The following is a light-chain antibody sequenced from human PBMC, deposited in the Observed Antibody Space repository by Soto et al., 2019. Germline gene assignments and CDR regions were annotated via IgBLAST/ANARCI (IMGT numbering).Light chain of an antibody. V-gene: IGKV3-20*01. CDR1: QSVSSSY. CDR3: QQYGSSPWT. Sequence: VLTQTPGTLAVYEENQATCGCRASQSVSSSYLAWYQQKPGQAPRLLIYGASSRATGIPDRLSGSGSGTDFALSISTLEPEDSAVYYCQQYGSSPWTFGEGTRVDIK. J-gene: IGKJ1*01. CDR2: GAS.